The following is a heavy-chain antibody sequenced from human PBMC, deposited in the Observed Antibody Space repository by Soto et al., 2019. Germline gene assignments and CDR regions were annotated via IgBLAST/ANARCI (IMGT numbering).Heavy chain of an antibody. Sequence: QVQLQQWGAGLLKPSETLSLTCGVYGGSFSGYYWSWIRQHPGKGLEWIGEINHSGSTHYNPSLKSRVTMSVDTSKNQFSLKLSSVTAADTAVYYCARAPAYCSGGSCYSGAFDYWGQGTLVTVSS. CDR2: INHSGST. D-gene: IGHD2-15*01. V-gene: IGHV4-34*01. CDR3: ARAPAYCSGGSCYSGAFDY. CDR1: GGSFSGYY. J-gene: IGHJ4*02.